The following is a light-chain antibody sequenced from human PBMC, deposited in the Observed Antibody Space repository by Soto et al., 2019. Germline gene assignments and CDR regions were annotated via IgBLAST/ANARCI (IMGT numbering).Light chain of an antibody. CDR3: QAWDSSLGV. CDR1: KLGDKY. V-gene: IGLV3-1*01. J-gene: IGLJ1*01. Sequence: SYELTQSPSVSVSPGQTASITCSGDKLGDKYACWYQQKPGQSPVLVIYQDSKRPSGIPERFSGSNSGNTATLTISGTQAMDEADYYCQAWDSSLGVFGTGTKVTVL. CDR2: QDS.